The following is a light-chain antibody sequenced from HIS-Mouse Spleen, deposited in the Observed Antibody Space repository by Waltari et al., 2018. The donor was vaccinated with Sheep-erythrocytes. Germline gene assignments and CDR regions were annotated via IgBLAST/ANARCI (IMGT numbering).Light chain of an antibody. CDR1: SGINVGTYR. Sequence: QAVLTQPSSLSASPGASASLTSPLRSGINVGTYRTYWYQQKPGSPPQYLLRYKSDSDKQQGSGVPSRFSGSKDASANAGILLISGLQSEDEADYYCMIWHSSAWVFGGGTKLTVL. CDR3: MIWHSSAWV. J-gene: IGLJ3*02. CDR2: YKSDSDK. V-gene: IGLV5-45*03.